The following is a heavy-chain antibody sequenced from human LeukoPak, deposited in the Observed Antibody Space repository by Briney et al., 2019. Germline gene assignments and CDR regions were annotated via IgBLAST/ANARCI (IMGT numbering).Heavy chain of an antibody. CDR1: GYNFDSYW. J-gene: IGHJ5*02. CDR3: ARRMDYFDTRSGSHLTGSDP. CDR2: IYPGDSDT. D-gene: IGHD3-22*01. Sequence: GESLKISCEGSGYNFDSYWIAWVRQKAGEGLEWMGIIYPGDSDTRYNPAFQGQVIMSADKSLNTAYLQWSSLKSSDTGIYYCARRMDYFDTRSGSHLTGSDPWGQGTLVTVSS. V-gene: IGHV5-51*01.